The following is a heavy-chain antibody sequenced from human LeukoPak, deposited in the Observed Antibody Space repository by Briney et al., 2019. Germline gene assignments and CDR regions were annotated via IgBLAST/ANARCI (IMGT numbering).Heavy chain of an antibody. D-gene: IGHD6-13*01. V-gene: IGHV5-51*01. J-gene: IGHJ4*02. CDR2: TNPADSET. Sequence: GESLQISCQGFGYSFTNNWIGWVRQMSGKGLEWMGFTNPADSETRYSPSFQGQVTISVDKSINTAYLQWSSLKASDTAMYYCARLVSGSWAENFGYWGQGTLATVSS. CDR3: ARLVSGSWAENFGY. CDR1: GYSFTNNW.